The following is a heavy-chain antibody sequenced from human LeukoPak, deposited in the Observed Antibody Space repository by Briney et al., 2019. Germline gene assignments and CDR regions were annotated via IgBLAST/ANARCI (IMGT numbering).Heavy chain of an antibody. V-gene: IGHV3-30-3*01. CDR1: GFTFSSYA. D-gene: IGHD3-10*01. CDR3: ARDRYFGSDGFDI. J-gene: IGHJ3*02. Sequence: GSLRLSCAASGFTFSSYAMHWVRQAPGKGLEWVAVISYDGSNKYYADSVKGRFTISRDNSKNTLYLQMNSLRAEGTAVYHCARDRYFGSDGFDIWGPGTMVIVSS. CDR2: ISYDGSNK.